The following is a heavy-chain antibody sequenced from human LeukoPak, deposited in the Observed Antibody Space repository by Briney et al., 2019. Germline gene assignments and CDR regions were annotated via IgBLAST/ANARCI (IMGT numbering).Heavy chain of an antibody. J-gene: IGHJ4*02. CDR3: ARDGLRYFDWPGIFDY. CDR1: GFNFGSYA. CDR2: ISGSGGST. V-gene: IGHV3-23*01. Sequence: PGGSLRLSCAASGFNFGSYAMHWVRQAPGKGLEWVSAISGSGGSTYYADSVKGRFTISRDNSKNTLYLQMNSLRAEDTAVYYCARDGLRYFDWPGIFDYWGQGTLVTVSS. D-gene: IGHD3-9*01.